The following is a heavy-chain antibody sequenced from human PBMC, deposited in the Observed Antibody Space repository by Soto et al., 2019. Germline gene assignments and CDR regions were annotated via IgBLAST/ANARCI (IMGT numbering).Heavy chain of an antibody. V-gene: IGHV3-43*01. Sequence: EVQLVESGGVVIQPGGSLRLSCAASGFTFHTHTMYWVRQAPGKGLEWVSLISYNGDDTYYADSVKGRFTISRDNSKNSLYLQMNSLRSEDTALYYCAKDRVAHKYYYNGVDVWGQGTTVTVSS. CDR2: ISYNGDDT. J-gene: IGHJ6*02. CDR3: AKDRVAHKYYYNGVDV. CDR1: GFTFHTHT.